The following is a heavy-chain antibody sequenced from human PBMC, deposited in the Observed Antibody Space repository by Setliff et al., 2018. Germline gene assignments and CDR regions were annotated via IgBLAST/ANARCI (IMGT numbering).Heavy chain of an antibody. CDR1: GFTFSSYA. V-gene: IGHV3-23*01. CDR3: AKELEATTYYYYYYGMDV. D-gene: IGHD1-26*01. J-gene: IGHJ6*02. Sequence: PGGSLRLSYAASGFTFSSYAMSWVRQAPGKGLEWVSAISGSGGSTYYADSVKGRFTISRDNSKNTLYLQMNSLRAEDTAVYYCAKELEATTYYYYYYGMDVWGQGTTVTVSS. CDR2: ISGSGGST.